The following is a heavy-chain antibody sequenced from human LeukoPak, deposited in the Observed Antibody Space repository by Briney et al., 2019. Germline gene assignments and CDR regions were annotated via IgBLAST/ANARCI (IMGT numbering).Heavy chain of an antibody. CDR2: IYHSGST. Sequence: PSETLSLTCTVSGGSISSGGYYWSWTRQPPGKGLEWIGYIYHSGSTYYNPSLKSRVTISVDRSKNQFSPKLSSVTAADTAVYYCARGTALDYWGQGTLVTVSS. D-gene: IGHD5-18*01. CDR3: ARGTALDY. J-gene: IGHJ4*02. V-gene: IGHV4-30-2*01. CDR1: GGSISSGGYY.